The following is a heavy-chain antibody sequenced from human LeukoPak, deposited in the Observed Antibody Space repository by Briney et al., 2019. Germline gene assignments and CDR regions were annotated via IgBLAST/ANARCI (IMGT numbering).Heavy chain of an antibody. J-gene: IGHJ6*02. CDR1: GFTFSSYE. CDR3: ARGLAESSSWYEIGMDV. Sequence: GGSLRLSCAASGFTFSSYEMNWVRQAPGKGLEWVSYISSSGSTIYYADPVKGRFTISRDNAKNSLYLQMNSLRAEDTAVYYCARGLAESSSWYEIGMDVWGQGTTVTVSS. CDR2: ISSSGSTI. D-gene: IGHD6-13*01. V-gene: IGHV3-48*03.